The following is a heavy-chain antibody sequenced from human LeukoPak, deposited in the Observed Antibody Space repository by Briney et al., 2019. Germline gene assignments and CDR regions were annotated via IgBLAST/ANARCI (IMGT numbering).Heavy chain of an antibody. Sequence: PGGSLRLSCAASGFSFSNHAMSWVRQAPGKGLQWVSGISGSGRATYYADSVKGRFTISRDSSTNTLYLQMNRLRAEDAAIYYCAKDLDVVVTTLDYWGQGTLDTVSS. J-gene: IGHJ4*02. D-gene: IGHD2-21*02. V-gene: IGHV3-23*01. CDR3: AKDLDVVVTTLDY. CDR1: GFSFSNHA. CDR2: ISGSGRAT.